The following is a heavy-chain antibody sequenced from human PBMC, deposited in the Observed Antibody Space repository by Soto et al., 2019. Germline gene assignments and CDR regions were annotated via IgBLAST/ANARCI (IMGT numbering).Heavy chain of an antibody. CDR3: ATAGGSGSYLDY. CDR1: GFTFSTYS. J-gene: IGHJ4*02. V-gene: IGHV3-21*01. D-gene: IGHD3-10*01. Sequence: EVQLVESGGGLVKPGGSLRLSCAASGFTFSTYSMNWVRQAPGKGLEWVSSISSSSSYIYYADSVKGRFTISRDNDKNSLYLQMNSLRDEDTAVYYCATAGGSGSYLDYWGQGTLVTVSS. CDR2: ISSSSSYI.